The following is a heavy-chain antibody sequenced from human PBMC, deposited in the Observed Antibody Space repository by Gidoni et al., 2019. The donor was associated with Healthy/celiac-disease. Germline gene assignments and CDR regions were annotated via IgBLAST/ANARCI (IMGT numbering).Heavy chain of an antibody. CDR1: GGSISSGAYY. D-gene: IGHD4-17*01. CDR3: AREGGHFKMTTVPTTAND. V-gene: IGHV4-30-4*01. CDR2: IYYSGST. J-gene: IGHJ4*02. Sequence: QLQLQESGPGLVNPSQTLSLTCTVSGGSISSGAYYCSWIRKPPGKGLEWIGYIYYSGSTYYNTSRKSRVTIAVDTSKNQCSLKLSSVNAADTAVYYCAREGGHFKMTTVPTTANDWGQGTLVTVSS.